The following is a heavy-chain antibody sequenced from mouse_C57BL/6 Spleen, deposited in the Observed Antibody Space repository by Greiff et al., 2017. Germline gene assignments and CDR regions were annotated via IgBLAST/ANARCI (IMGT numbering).Heavy chain of an antibody. Sequence: QVQLQQPGAELVRPGSSVKLSCKASGYTFTSYWMHWVKQRPIQGLEWIGNIDPSDSETHYNQKFKDKATLTVDKSSSTAYMQLSSLTSEDSAVYYCARTSYGYDYGFDVWGTGTTVTVAS. CDR3: ARTSYGYDYGFDV. J-gene: IGHJ1*03. CDR2: IDPSDSET. D-gene: IGHD2-2*01. V-gene: IGHV1-52*01. CDR1: GYTFTSYW.